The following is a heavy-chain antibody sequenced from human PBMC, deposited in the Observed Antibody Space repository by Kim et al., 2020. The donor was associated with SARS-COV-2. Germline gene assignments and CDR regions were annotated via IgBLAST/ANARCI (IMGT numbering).Heavy chain of an antibody. CDR2: INHSGST. CDR1: GGSFSGYY. V-gene: IGHV4-34*01. J-gene: IGHJ6*03. CDR3: ARVSFHRPVLTGYYTPYYYYYYMDV. Sequence: SETLSLTCAVYGGSFSGYYWSWIRQPPGKGLEWIGEINHSGSTNYNPSLKSRVTISVDTSKNQFSLKLSSVTAADTAVYYCARVSFHRPVLTGYYTPYYYYYYMDVWGKGTTVTVSS. D-gene: IGHD3-9*01.